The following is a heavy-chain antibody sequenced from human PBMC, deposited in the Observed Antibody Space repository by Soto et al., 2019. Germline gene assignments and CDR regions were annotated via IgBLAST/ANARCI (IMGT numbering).Heavy chain of an antibody. CDR2: IYPSDSQT. J-gene: IGHJ5*02. CDR1: GYSFSNWR. D-gene: IGHD4-17*01. CDR3: ARHGFYGDYSSNYFDP. Sequence: GESLKFSCKGSGYSFSNWRIAWVRQMPGKGLEYMGIIYPSDSQTRYGPSFQGQVTISADKSISTAYLQWSSLKASDTAIYYCARHGFYGDYSSNYFDPWGQGTLVTVSS. V-gene: IGHV5-51*01.